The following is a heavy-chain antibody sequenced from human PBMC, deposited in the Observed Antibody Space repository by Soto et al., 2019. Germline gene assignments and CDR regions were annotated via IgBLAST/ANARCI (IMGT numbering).Heavy chain of an antibody. V-gene: IGHV1-69*13. D-gene: IGHD4-17*01. Sequence: GASVKVSCKASGGTFSNYAINWVRQAPGQGLEWMGGIIPIFGTTNYAQKFQGRVTITADESTSTAYMELSSLRSEDTAVYYCARSYGKNYYYGMDVWGQGTTVTVSS. CDR3: ARSYGKNYYYGMDV. CDR2: IIPIFGTT. CDR1: GGTFSNYA. J-gene: IGHJ6*02.